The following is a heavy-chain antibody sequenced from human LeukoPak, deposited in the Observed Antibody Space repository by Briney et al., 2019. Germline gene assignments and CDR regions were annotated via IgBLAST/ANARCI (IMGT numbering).Heavy chain of an antibody. CDR1: GFTFSSYA. D-gene: IGHD1-26*01. CDR2: ISYDGSNK. Sequence: GGSLRLSCAASGFTFSSYAMHWVRQAPGKGLEWVAVISYDGSNKYYADPVKGRFTISRDNSKNTLYLQMNSLRAEDTAVYYCAISGSYGWGQGTLVTVSS. V-gene: IGHV3-30*01. J-gene: IGHJ4*02. CDR3: AISGSYG.